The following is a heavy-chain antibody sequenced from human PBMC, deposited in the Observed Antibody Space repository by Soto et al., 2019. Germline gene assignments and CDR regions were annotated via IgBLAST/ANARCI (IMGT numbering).Heavy chain of an antibody. D-gene: IGHD3-3*01. CDR3: ARGKGRVTIFGVAPLDWFGP. CDR2: INHSGST. V-gene: IGHV4-34*01. CDR1: GGSFIGYY. Sequence: SETLSLTCTVYGGSFIGYYCSWIRQPPGKGLEWMGEINHSGSTNYNPSLKSRVTISVDTSKNQFSLKLSSVTAADTAVYYCARGKGRVTIFGVAPLDWFGPWGQGTLVTVSS. J-gene: IGHJ5*02.